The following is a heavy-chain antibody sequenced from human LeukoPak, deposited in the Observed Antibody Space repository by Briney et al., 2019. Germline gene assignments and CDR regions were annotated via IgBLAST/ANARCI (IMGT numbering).Heavy chain of an antibody. CDR2: ISGSGGST. Sequence: PGGSLRLSCAASGFTFSTYAMSWVRQAPGRGLEWVSAISGSGGSTYYADSVKGRFTISRDNSKDTLYLQMNSLRAEDTAVYYCAKDLSSSWYYFDYWGQGTLVTVSS. J-gene: IGHJ4*02. CDR1: GFTFSTYA. CDR3: AKDLSSSWYYFDY. D-gene: IGHD6-13*01. V-gene: IGHV3-23*01.